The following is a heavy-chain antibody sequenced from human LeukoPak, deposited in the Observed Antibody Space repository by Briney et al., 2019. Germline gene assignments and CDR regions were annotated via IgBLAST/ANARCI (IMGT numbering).Heavy chain of an antibody. Sequence: PGGSLRLSCAASGFTFSNYVMSWVRQAPGKGLEWVSGISGSGDTTDYADTVKGRFTISRDNSKNMLYVQMNSLRAEDTAVDYCAKSLVLRKSRGYWGQGTLVTVSS. CDR1: GFTFSNYV. CDR2: ISGSGDTT. J-gene: IGHJ4*02. D-gene: IGHD3-16*02. CDR3: AKSLVLRKSRGY. V-gene: IGHV3-23*01.